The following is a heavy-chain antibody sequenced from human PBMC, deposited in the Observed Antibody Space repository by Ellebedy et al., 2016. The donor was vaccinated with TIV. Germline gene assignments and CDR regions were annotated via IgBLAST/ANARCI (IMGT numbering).Heavy chain of an antibody. D-gene: IGHD1-26*01. CDR2: MEQDGSQK. V-gene: IGHV3-7*03. J-gene: IGHJ4*02. Sequence: PGGSLRLSCVASGFSFGSYRMTWVRQAQGKGLEWVATMEQDGSQKYYVDSVRGRFTISRDNAKNSLYLQMNSLRAEDTAVYYCARYSGADYWGQGTLVTVSS. CDR1: GFSFGSYR. CDR3: ARYSGADY.